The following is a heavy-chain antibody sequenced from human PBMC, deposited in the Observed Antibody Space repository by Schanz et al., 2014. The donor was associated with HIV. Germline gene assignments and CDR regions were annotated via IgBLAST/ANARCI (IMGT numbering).Heavy chain of an antibody. V-gene: IGHV3-72*01. Sequence: VQLVESGGGVVRPGRSLRLSCAASGFTSSNFAMSWVRQAPGKGLEWAARSRVKSDSYATEYAASVTGRFTISRDDSKNSVYLQMNSLNIEDTAVYYCRGYRFYYGVDFWGQGTTVTVSS. CDR1: GFTSSNFA. CDR3: RGYRFYYGVDF. CDR2: SRVKSDSYAT. J-gene: IGHJ6*02. D-gene: IGHD5-18*01.